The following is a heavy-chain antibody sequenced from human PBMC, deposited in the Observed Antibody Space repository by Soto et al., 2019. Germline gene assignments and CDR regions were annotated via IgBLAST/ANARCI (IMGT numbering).Heavy chain of an antibody. V-gene: IGHV1-69*08. Sequence: QVQLVQSGAEVKKPGSSVRVSCKASGTIFSSYNISWVRQAPGQGLEWMGRIIPILGETNSAQKFQGRVTLTADKSTNTAYMELNSLRLEDTPLYYCARGLGGRMDDWGQGTTVTVSS. D-gene: IGHD3-16*01. CDR2: IIPILGET. J-gene: IGHJ6*02. CDR1: GTIFSSYN. CDR3: ARGLGGRMDD.